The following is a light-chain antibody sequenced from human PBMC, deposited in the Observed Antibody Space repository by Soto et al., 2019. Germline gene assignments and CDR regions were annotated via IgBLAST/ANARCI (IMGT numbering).Light chain of an antibody. Sequence: EIVLTQSPGTLSLSPGERATLSCRASQSVSSSYLAWYQQKPGQAPRPLIYAASSRATGIPDRFSGSGSGTDFTLTISGLEPEDFALYYCQQYGSSPRTFGQGTKVDI. V-gene: IGKV3-20*01. CDR3: QQYGSSPRT. J-gene: IGKJ1*01. CDR1: QSVSSSY. CDR2: AAS.